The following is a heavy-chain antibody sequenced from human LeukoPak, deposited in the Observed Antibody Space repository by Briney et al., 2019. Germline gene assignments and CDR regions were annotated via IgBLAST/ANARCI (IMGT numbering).Heavy chain of an antibody. D-gene: IGHD4-17*01. V-gene: IGHV4-61*02. J-gene: IGHJ4*02. Sequence: PSETLSLTCTVSGGSISSGSYYWSWIRQPAGKGLEWIGRIYTSGSTNYNPSLKSRVTMSVDTSKNQFSLKLSSVTAADTAVYYCARIKRENTVTTSYYFDYWGQGTLVTVSS. CDR2: IYTSGST. CDR3: ARIKRENTVTTSYYFDY. CDR1: GGSISSGSYY.